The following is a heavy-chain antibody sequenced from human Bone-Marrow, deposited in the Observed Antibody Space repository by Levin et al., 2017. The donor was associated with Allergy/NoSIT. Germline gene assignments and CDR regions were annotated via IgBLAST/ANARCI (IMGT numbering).Heavy chain of an antibody. CDR3: VRDLYGRDDH. Sequence: PGGSLRLSCVASGFTFSSFWMHWVRQAPGKGLVWLSHIKGDGSTTTYADSVKSRFTISRDNAKNTLYLQMNSLSAEDTAVYYCVRDLYGRDDHWGQGTLVTVSS. J-gene: IGHJ4*02. D-gene: IGHD2-2*02. CDR2: IKGDGSTT. CDR1: GFTFSSFW. V-gene: IGHV3-74*03.